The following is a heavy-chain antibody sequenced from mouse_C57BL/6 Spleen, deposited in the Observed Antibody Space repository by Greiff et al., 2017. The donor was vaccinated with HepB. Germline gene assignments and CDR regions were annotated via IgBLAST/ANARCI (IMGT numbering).Heavy chain of an antibody. V-gene: IGHV2-2*01. CDR3: ASSLVRRDGYAMDY. Sequence: QVQLQQSGPGLVQPSQSLSITCTVSGFSLTSYGVHWVRQSPGKGLEWLGVIWSGGSTDYNAAFISRLSISKDNSKSQVFFKMNSLQADDTAIYYCASSLVRRDGYAMDYWGQGTSVTVSS. CDR1: GFSLTSYG. CDR2: IWSGGST. D-gene: IGHD2-10*02. J-gene: IGHJ4*01.